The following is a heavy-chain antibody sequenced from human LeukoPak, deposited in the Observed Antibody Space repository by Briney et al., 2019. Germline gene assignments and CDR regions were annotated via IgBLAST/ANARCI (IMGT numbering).Heavy chain of an antibody. CDR1: GFTFYTYA. Sequence: GGSLRLSCAASGFTFYTYAMNWVRQAPGKGLQWVAAISGSGGTTYYADSVRGRFTISRDNSKNTVYLQLSSLRAEDTAVYYCAKDPSDFLVDCWGQGTLVTVSS. J-gene: IGHJ4*02. CDR3: AKDPSDFLVDC. D-gene: IGHD2-21*02. CDR2: ISGSGGTT. V-gene: IGHV3-23*01.